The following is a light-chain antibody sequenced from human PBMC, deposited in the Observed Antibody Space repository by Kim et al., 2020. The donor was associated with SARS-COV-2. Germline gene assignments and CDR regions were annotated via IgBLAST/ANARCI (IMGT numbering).Light chain of an antibody. CDR3: QKYNSAPPWT. Sequence: SVGDRVTITCRASQVISNYLAWYQQKPGKVPKLLIYAASALQSGVPSRFSGSGSGTDFTLTISSLQPEDVATYYCQKYNSAPPWTFGQGTKVDIK. CDR1: QVISNY. CDR2: AAS. V-gene: IGKV1-27*01. J-gene: IGKJ1*01.